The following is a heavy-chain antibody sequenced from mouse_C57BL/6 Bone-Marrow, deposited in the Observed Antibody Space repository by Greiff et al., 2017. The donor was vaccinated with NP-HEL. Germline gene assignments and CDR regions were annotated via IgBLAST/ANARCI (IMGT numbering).Heavy chain of an antibody. D-gene: IGHD2-3*01. V-gene: IGHV10-1*01. CDR3: VRDHDGYYDNAMDY. CDR2: IRSKSNNYAT. J-gene: IGHJ4*01. Sequence: EVHLVESGGGLVQPKGSLKLSCAASGFSFNTYAMNWVRQAPGKGLEWVARIRSKSNNYATYYADSVKDRFTISRDDSESMLYLQMNNLKTEDTAMYYCVRDHDGYYDNAMDYWGQGTSVTVSS. CDR1: GFSFNTYA.